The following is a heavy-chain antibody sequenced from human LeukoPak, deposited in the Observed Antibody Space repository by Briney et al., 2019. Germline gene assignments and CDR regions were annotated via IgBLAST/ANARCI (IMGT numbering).Heavy chain of an antibody. Sequence: PGGSLRLSCAASRFTLSTYWMSWVRQAPGKGLEWVSAISGSGGSTYYADSVKGRFTISRDNSKNTLYLQMNSLRAEDTAVYYCAKVKRRLPDAFDIWGQGTMVTVSS. CDR3: AKVKRRLPDAFDI. D-gene: IGHD6-25*01. J-gene: IGHJ3*02. CDR2: ISGSGGST. V-gene: IGHV3-23*01. CDR1: RFTLSTYW.